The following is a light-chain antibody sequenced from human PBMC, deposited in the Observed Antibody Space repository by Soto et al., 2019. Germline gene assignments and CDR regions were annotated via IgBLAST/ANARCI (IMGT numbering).Light chain of an antibody. CDR1: NIGSKS. CDR2: DDI. CDR3: QGWDSSSVV. J-gene: IGLJ2*01. Sequence: SYELTQPPSVSVAPGQPARITCGGNNIGSKSVHWYQQKPGQAPVLVVYDDIDRPSGIPERFSGSNSGNTATLTISRVEGGDEADYYCQGWDSSSVVFGGGTKLTVL. V-gene: IGLV3-21*02.